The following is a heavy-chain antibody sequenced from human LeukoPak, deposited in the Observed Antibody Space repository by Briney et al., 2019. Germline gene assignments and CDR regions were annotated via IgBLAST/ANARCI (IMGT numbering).Heavy chain of an antibody. J-gene: IGHJ5*02. V-gene: IGHV1-69*01. CDR3: ARDTYSSGWYGFDP. D-gene: IGHD6-19*01. Sequence: SSVKVSCKASGGTFSSYAISWVRQAPGQGLEWMGGIIPIFGTANYAQKLQGRVTITADESTSTAYMELSSLRSEDTAVYSCARDTYSSGWYGFDPWGQGTLVTVSS. CDR1: GGTFSSYA. CDR2: IIPIFGTA.